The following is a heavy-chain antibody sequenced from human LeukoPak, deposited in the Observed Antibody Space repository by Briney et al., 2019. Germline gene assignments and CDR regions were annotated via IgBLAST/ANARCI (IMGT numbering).Heavy chain of an antibody. CDR1: GGTFSSYA. CDR2: IIPTFGTA. CDR3: ARHSGSYLRGRYYYYYGMDV. J-gene: IGHJ6*02. Sequence: ASVKVSCKASGGTFSSYAISWVRQAPGQGLEWMGGIIPTFGTANYAQKFQGRVTITADESTSTAYMELSSLRSEDTAVYYCARHSGSYLRGRYYYYYGMDVWGQGTTVTVSS. V-gene: IGHV1-69*13. D-gene: IGHD1-26*01.